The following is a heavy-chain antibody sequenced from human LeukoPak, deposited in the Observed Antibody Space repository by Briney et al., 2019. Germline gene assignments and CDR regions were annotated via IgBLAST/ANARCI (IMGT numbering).Heavy chain of an antibody. CDR3: VKEQWRGGGFDY. CDR2: ISGSGGST. Sequence: GGSLRLSCAASGFTFSSYAMSWVRQAPGKGLEWVSVISGSGGSTYYADSVKGRFTISRDNSKNTLYLQMNSLRADDTAVYYCVKEQWRGGGFDYWGQGTLVTVSS. J-gene: IGHJ4*02. CDR1: GFTFSSYA. V-gene: IGHV3-23*01. D-gene: IGHD6-19*01.